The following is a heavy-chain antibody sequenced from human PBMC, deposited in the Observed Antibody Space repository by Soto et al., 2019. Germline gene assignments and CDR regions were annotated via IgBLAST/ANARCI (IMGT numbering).Heavy chain of an antibody. V-gene: IGHV4-61*05. CDR1: GGSISSSSYY. CDR2: IYYSGST. J-gene: IGHJ6*03. D-gene: IGHD2-15*01. CDR3: ARRGGSCFLCMDV. Sequence: SETLSLTCTVSGGSISSSSYYWGWIRQPPGKGLEWIGYIYYSGSTNYNPSLKSRVTISVDTSKNQFSLKLSSVTAADTAVYYCARRGGSCFLCMDVWGKGTTVTVSS.